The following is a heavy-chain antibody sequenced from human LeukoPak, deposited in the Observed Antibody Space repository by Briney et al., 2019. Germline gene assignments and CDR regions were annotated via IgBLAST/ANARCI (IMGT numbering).Heavy chain of an antibody. CDR3: ARGGRIAAAGRTSDY. CDR1: GGSFSGYY. D-gene: IGHD6-13*01. V-gene: IGHV4-34*01. Sequence: SETLSLTCAVYGGSFSGYYWSWIRQPPGKGLEWIGEINHSGSTNYNPSLKSRLTISVDTSKNQFSLKLSSVTAADTAVYYCARGGRIAAAGRTSDYWGQGTLVTVSS. CDR2: INHSGST. J-gene: IGHJ4*02.